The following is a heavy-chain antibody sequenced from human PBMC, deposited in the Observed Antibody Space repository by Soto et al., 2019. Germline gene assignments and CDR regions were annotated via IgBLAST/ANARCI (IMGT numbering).Heavy chain of an antibody. CDR3: ARDLGRGGAAPRFGIGY. V-gene: IGHV4-59*01. Sequence: PSETLSLTCTGSGGSISSYYWSWIRQPPGKGLEWIGYIYYSGSTNYNPSLKSRVTISVDTSKNQFSLKLSSVTAADTAVYYCARDLGRGGAAPRFGIGYWGQGTLVTVSS. J-gene: IGHJ4*02. CDR2: IYYSGST. CDR1: GGSISSYY. D-gene: IGHD6-6*01.